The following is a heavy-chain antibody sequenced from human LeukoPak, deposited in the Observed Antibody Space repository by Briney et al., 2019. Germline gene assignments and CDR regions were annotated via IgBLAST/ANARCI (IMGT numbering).Heavy chain of an antibody. Sequence: PGGSLRLSCVASGFTFTSYSMNWVRQAPGKGLEWVSSITGTGDNTYYADSVKGRFTISRDNSKNTLYLQMNSLTAEDTAVYYCARRAGYCSGGRCYLDYWGQGTLVTVSS. V-gene: IGHV3-23*01. D-gene: IGHD2-15*01. J-gene: IGHJ4*02. CDR3: ARRAGYCSGGRCYLDY. CDR2: ITGTGDNT. CDR1: GFTFTSYS.